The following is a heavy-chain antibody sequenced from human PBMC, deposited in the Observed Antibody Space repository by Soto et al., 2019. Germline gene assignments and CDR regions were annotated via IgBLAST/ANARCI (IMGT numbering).Heavy chain of an antibody. V-gene: IGHV2-5*02. CDR3: ARRIHLYGMDV. D-gene: IGHD1-20*01. CDR2: IYWDDDK. Sequence: QITLKESGPTLVKPTQTLTLTCTFSGFSLSTSGVGVGWIRQPPGKALEWLALIYWDDDKRYSPSLKSRLTXTXXTSKNQVVLTMTNMDPVDTATYYCARRIHLYGMDVWGQGTTVTVSS. J-gene: IGHJ6*02. CDR1: GFSLSTSGVG.